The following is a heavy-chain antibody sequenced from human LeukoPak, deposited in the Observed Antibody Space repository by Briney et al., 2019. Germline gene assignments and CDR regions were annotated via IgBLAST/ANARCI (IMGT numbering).Heavy chain of an antibody. CDR3: ARVGGRYQLLSIGYFQH. CDR2: ISSSSSTI. CDR1: GFTFSSYS. J-gene: IGHJ1*01. Sequence: PGGSLRLSCAASGFTFSSYSMNWVRQAPGKGLEWVSYISSSSSTIYYADSVKGRFTISRDNAKNSLHLQMNSLRAEDTAVYYCARVGGRYQLLSIGYFQHWGQGTLVTVSS. V-gene: IGHV3-48*04. D-gene: IGHD2-2*01.